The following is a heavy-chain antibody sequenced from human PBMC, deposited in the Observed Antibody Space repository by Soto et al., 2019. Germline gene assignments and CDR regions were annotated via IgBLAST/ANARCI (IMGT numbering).Heavy chain of an antibody. CDR1: GFTFSSYA. D-gene: IGHD6-19*01. V-gene: IGHV3-30-3*01. CDR2: ISYDGSNK. CDR3: ARDTAEQWLVFYFDY. J-gene: IGHJ4*02. Sequence: GGSLRLSCAASGFTFSSYAMHWVRQAPGKGLEWVAVISYDGSNKYYADSVKGRFTISRDNSKNTLYLQMNSLRAEDTAVYYCARDTAEQWLVFYFDYWGQGTLVTVSS.